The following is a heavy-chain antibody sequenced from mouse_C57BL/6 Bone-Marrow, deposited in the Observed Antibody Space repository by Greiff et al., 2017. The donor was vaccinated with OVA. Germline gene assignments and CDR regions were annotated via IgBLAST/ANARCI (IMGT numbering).Heavy chain of an antibody. CDR3: ASNYYGSSYVDY. Sequence: QVQLQQPGAELVKPGASVKLSCKASGYTFPSYWMPWVRQRPGKGLEWIGMIHPNGGRTNYNEKLKSKATLTVDKSSSTAYMQLSSLTSEDSAFYYCASNYYGSSYVDYWGQGTTLTVTS. V-gene: IGHV1-64*01. J-gene: IGHJ2*01. CDR1: GYTFPSYW. CDR2: IHPNGGRT. D-gene: IGHD1-1*01.